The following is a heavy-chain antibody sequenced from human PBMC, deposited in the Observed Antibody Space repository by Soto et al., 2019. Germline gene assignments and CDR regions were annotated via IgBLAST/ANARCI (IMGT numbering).Heavy chain of an antibody. V-gene: IGHV3-73*01. Sequence: PGGSLRLSCAASGFAFSGSAMYWVRQASGKGPEWVGRIRSKGHNYATEYAASVKGRFTISRDDSKNTAYLQMNSLQTEDTAVYYCTRDLFSYDYSGILWFDPWGQGQWSPSPQ. J-gene: IGHJ5*02. CDR3: TRDLFSYDYSGILWFDP. CDR2: IRSKGHNYAT. CDR1: GFAFSGSA. D-gene: IGHD3-16*01.